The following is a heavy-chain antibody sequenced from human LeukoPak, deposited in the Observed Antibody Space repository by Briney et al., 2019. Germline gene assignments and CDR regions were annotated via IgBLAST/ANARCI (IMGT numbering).Heavy chain of an antibody. CDR1: GYTFTGYY. V-gene: IGHV1-2*02. J-gene: IGHJ6*03. D-gene: IGHD3-10*01. Sequence: GASVKVSCKASGYTFTGYYMHWVRQAPGQGLEWMGWINPNSGGTNYAQKFQGRVTMTRDTSISTAYMELSRLRSDDTAVYYCAREVIAVHYYYGSGRRNYMDVWGKGTTVTVSS. CDR3: AREVIAVHYYYGSGRRNYMDV. CDR2: INPNSGGT.